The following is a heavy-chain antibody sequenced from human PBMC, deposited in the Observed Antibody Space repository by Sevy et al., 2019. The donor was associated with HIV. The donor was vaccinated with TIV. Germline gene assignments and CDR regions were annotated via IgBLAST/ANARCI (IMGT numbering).Heavy chain of an antibody. CDR3: TTGSLLRLLDY. J-gene: IGHJ4*02. CDR2: IKSKTDGGTT. V-gene: IGHV3-15*01. D-gene: IGHD1-26*01. CDR1: GFTFSNAW. Sequence: GGPLRLPCAASGFTFSNAWMSWVRQAPGKGLEWVGRIKSKTDGGTTDYAAPVKGRFTISRDDSKNTLYLQMNSLKTEDTAVYYCTTGSLLRLLDYWGQGTLVTVSS.